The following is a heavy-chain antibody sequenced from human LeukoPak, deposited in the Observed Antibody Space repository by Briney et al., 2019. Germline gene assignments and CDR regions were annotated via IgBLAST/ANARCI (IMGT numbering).Heavy chain of an antibody. J-gene: IGHJ5*02. CDR2: ISGSSSII. D-gene: IGHD1-1*01. CDR3: ARSPWNPGKSTETT. CDR1: GFTFSDYY. Sequence: GGSLRLSCAASGFTFSDYYMSWIRQAPGKGLEWVSYISGSSSIIYYADSVKGRFTISRDNAKNSPYLQMNSLRAEDTAVYYCARSPWNPGKSTETTWGQGTLVTVSS. V-gene: IGHV3-11*01.